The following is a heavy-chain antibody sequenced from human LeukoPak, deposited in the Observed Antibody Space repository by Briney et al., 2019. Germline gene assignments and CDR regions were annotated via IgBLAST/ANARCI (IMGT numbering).Heavy chain of an antibody. CDR1: GFTFSSYA. CDR3: AKDQGEYYYDSSGSAY. V-gene: IGHV3-23*01. J-gene: IGHJ4*02. D-gene: IGHD3-22*01. CDR2: MSGSGGST. Sequence: GGSLRLSCAASGFTFSSYAMSWVRQAPGKGLEWVSAMSGSGGSTYYADSVKGRFTISRDNSKNTLYLQMNSLRAEDTAVYYCAKDQGEYYYDSSGSAYWGQGTLVTVSS.